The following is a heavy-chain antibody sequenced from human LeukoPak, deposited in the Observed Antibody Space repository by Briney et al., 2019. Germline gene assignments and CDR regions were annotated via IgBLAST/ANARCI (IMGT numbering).Heavy chain of an antibody. CDR3: AITLDYYDSSGYLDY. J-gene: IGHJ4*02. Sequence: GESLKISYKGSGYSFTSYWIGWVRQMPGKGLEWMGIIYPGDSDTRYSPSFQGQVTISADKSISTAYLQWSSLKASDTAMYYCAITLDYYDSSGYLDYWGQGTLVTVSS. CDR2: IYPGDSDT. D-gene: IGHD3-22*01. V-gene: IGHV5-51*01. CDR1: GYSFTSYW.